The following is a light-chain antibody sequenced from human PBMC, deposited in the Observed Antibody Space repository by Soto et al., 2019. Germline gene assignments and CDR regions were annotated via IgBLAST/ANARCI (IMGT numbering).Light chain of an antibody. CDR2: KVS. CDR3: EHGNYWPST. CDR1: QSLVYSDGNTY. J-gene: IGKJ5*01. Sequence: DVVMTQSPLSLPVTLGQPASISCRSSQSLVYSDGNTYLNWFQQRPGQSPRRPIYKVSNRDSGVKDRFSGSAAGIDFTLKINRVEADDVGVYYWEHGNYWPSTFGQGTRLEIK. V-gene: IGKV2-30*01.